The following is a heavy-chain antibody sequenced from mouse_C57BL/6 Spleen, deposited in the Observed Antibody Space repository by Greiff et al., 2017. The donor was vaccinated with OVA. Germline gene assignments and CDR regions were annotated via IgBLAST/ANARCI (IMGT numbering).Heavy chain of an antibody. J-gene: IGHJ4*01. CDR2: INPSNGGT. Sequence: VQLQQSGTELVKPGASVKMSCKASGYTFTSSWMHWVKQRPGQGLEWIGNINPSNGGTNYNEKFKSKATLTVAKSSSTAYMQLSSLTSEDYAVYYCAREGGLGYAMDYWGQGTSVTVAS. CDR1: GYTFTSSW. D-gene: IGHD3-1*01. V-gene: IGHV1-53*01. CDR3: AREGGLGYAMDY.